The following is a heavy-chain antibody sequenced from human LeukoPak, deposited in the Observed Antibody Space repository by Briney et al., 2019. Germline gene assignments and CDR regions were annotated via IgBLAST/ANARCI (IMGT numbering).Heavy chain of an antibody. CDR3: AREFTGRYYGSGAKNPVYYYYYMDV. J-gene: IGHJ6*03. D-gene: IGHD3-10*01. CDR2: INWNGGST. CDR1: GFTFDDYG. Sequence: PGGSLRLSCAASGFTFDDYGMSWVRQAPGKGLEWVSGINWNGGSTGYADSVKGRFTISRDNAKNSLYLQMNSLRAEDTALYYCAREFTGRYYGSGAKNPVYYYYYMDVWGKGTTVTVSS. V-gene: IGHV3-20*04.